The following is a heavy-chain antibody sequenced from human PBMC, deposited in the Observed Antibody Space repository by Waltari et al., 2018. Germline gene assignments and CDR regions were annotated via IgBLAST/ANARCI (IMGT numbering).Heavy chain of an antibody. CDR3: ARGQYYYDSSGYYAHAAFDI. D-gene: IGHD3-22*01. CDR1: GGTFSSYA. J-gene: IGHJ3*02. CDR2: IIPIFGTA. Sequence: QVQLVQSGAEVKKPGSSVKVSCKASGGTFSSYAISWVRQAPGQGLEWMGGIIPIFGTANYDQKFQGRVTITADESTSTAYMELSSLRSEDTAVYYCARGQYYYDSSGYYAHAAFDIWGQGTMVTVSS. V-gene: IGHV1-69*12.